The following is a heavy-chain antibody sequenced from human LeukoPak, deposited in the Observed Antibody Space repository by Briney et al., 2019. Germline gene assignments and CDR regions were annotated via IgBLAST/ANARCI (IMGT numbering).Heavy chain of an antibody. CDR3: ARATPKRGYSGYDRGYFDY. J-gene: IGHJ4*02. V-gene: IGHV3-33*01. Sequence: GGSLRLSCAASGFTFSSYGMHWVRQAPGKGLEWVAVIWYDGSNKYYADSVKGRFTISRDNSKNTLYLQMNSLRAKDTAVYYCARATPKRGYSGYDRGYFDYWGQGTLVTVSS. CDR2: IWYDGSNK. D-gene: IGHD5-12*01. CDR1: GFTFSSYG.